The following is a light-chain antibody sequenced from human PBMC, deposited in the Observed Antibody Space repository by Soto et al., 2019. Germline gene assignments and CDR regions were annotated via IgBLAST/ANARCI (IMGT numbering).Light chain of an antibody. J-gene: IGLJ1*01. V-gene: IGLV2-14*01. CDR3: SSYTSSSTRV. CDR1: CSDVGGYNY. CDR2: DIS. Sequence: QSALTQPASVSGSPGQSITISCTGTCSDVGGYNYVSWYQQHPGKAPKLMIYDISNRPSGVSNRFSGSKSGNTASLTISGLQADDEADYYCSSYTSSSTRVFGTGTKLTVL.